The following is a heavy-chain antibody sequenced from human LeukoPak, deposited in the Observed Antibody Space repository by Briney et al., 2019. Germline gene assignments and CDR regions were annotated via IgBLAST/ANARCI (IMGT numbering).Heavy chain of an antibody. J-gene: IGHJ4*02. CDR1: GYSFTNYW. D-gene: IGHD3-22*01. Sequence: GESLQISCKGSGYSFTNYWIGWVRQMPGKGLEWMGIIYPADSDTRYSPSFQGQVTISVDKSISTAYLQWSSLRASDTAMYYCARQPRGSGYGDYWGQGTLVTVSS. CDR3: ARQPRGSGYGDY. CDR2: IYPADSDT. V-gene: IGHV5-51*01.